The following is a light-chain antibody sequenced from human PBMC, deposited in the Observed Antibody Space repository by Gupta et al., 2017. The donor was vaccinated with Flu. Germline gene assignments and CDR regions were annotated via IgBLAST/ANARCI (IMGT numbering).Light chain of an antibody. CDR3: QQYHNWPRT. J-gene: IGKJ1*01. CDR1: QSISNN. V-gene: IGKV3-15*01. Sequence: PATLSVSPGERATLSCRASQSISNNLAWVQQRPGQAPRLLIYGTSTRGTTVPARFSGSGSGTEFTLTISSLQSEDFAIYYCQQYHNWPRTFGPGTKVEVK. CDR2: GTS.